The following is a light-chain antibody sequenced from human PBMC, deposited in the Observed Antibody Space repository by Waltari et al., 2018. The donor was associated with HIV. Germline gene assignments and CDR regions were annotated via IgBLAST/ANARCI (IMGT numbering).Light chain of an antibody. V-gene: IGLV2-8*01. Sequence: QSALTQPPSASGSLGQSVTISCTGSSSDVGRYDYVSWYQQHPGKAPKLLIFEVNKRHSGVPDRFSGSKSGNTASLTVSGLQAEDEAEYSCSSYAGINPVIFGGGTTLTVL. CDR1: SSDVGRYDY. J-gene: IGLJ2*01. CDR2: EVN. CDR3: SSYAGINPVI.